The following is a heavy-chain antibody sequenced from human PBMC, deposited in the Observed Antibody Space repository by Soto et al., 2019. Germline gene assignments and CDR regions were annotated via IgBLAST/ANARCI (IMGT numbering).Heavy chain of an antibody. V-gene: IGHV3-30*18. CDR1: GFTFSNYG. CDR2: ISYDGRDE. D-gene: IGHD1-26*01. Sequence: LRLSCVVSGFTFSNYGMHWVRQAPGEGLQWVAVISYDGRDEQYADSVKGRFIVSRDNSKNTVYLQMNSLRLEDTAVYSCAKQESGSYFDFWGHGTLVTVSS. CDR3: AKQESGSYFDF. J-gene: IGHJ4*01.